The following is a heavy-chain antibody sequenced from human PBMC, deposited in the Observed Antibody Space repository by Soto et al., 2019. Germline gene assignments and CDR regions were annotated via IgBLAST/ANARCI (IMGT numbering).Heavy chain of an antibody. D-gene: IGHD7-27*01. Sequence: QVQLQESGPGLVKPSQTLSLTCTVSGGSISSGGYYWSWIRQHPGKGLAWIGYIYDSGSTYYNPSHKSRVTISGNPSKNQFTLKLSSVTAADTAVYYCAMSVTGEGSLCGLDYWGQGTLVTVSS. CDR1: GGSISSGGYY. CDR2: IYDSGST. V-gene: IGHV4-31*03. J-gene: IGHJ4*02. CDR3: AMSVTGEGSLCGLDY.